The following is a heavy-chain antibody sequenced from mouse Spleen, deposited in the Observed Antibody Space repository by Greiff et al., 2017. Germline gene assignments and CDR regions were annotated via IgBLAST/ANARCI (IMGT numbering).Heavy chain of an antibody. CDR1: GFTFSDYG. Sequence: EVKLMESGGGLVKPGGSLKLSCAASGFTFSDYGMHWVRQAPEKGLEWVAYISSGSSTIYYADTVKGRFTISRDNAKNTLFRQMTSLRSEDTAMYYCARAPGANFDYWGQGTTLTVSS. CDR3: ARAPGANFDY. J-gene: IGHJ2*01. CDR2: ISSGSSTI. V-gene: IGHV5-17*01.